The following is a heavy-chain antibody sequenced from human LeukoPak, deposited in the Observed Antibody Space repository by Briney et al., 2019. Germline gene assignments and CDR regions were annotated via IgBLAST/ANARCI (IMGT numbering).Heavy chain of an antibody. CDR1: GGTFSSYS. Sequence: GASVKVSCKASGGTFSSYSISWVRQAPGQGLEWMGGIIPLFGTATYAQKFQGRVTITTDESTSTAYMELSSLKSEDTAVYYCARVGGWDCSSTSCHGFDPWGQGTLVTVSS. CDR2: IIPLFGTA. V-gene: IGHV1-69*05. D-gene: IGHD2-2*01. J-gene: IGHJ5*02. CDR3: ARVGGWDCSSTSCHGFDP.